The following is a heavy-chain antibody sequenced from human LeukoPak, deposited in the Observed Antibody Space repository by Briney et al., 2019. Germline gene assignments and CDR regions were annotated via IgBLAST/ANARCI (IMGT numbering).Heavy chain of an antibody. CDR1: GFTFSRYW. CDR3: VRDPTRAECSDGSCYLDH. D-gene: IGHD2-15*01. V-gene: IGHV3-7*03. Sequence: GGSLRLSCAASGFTFSRYWMSWVRQAPGTGLEWVANIKEDGSKKYYVDSVRGRFTISRDNAKNSLFLQMSSLRAEDTAVYYCVRDPTRAECSDGSCYLDHWGQGTLVPVSS. CDR2: IKEDGSKK. J-gene: IGHJ4*02.